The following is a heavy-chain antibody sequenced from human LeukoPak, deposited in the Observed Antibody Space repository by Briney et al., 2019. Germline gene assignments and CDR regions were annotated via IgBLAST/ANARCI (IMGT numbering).Heavy chain of an antibody. J-gene: IGHJ6*03. V-gene: IGHV4-34*01. Sequence: PSETLSLTCAVYGGSFSGYYWSWIRQPPGKGLEWIGSIYYSGSTYYNPSLKSRVTISVDTSKNQFSLKLSSVTAADTAVYYCARSTLGSSGRYYYYYMDVWGKGTTVTVSS. CDR3: ARSTLGSSGRYYYYYMDV. CDR1: GGSFSGYY. CDR2: IYYSGST. D-gene: IGHD1-26*01.